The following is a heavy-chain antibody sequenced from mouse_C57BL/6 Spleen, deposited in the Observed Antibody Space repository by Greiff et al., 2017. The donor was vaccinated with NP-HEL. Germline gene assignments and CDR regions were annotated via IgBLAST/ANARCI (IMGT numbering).Heavy chain of an antibody. CDR1: GYAFSSYW. J-gene: IGHJ2*01. CDR3: AREGSNYGGDY. Sequence: VMLVESGAELVKPGASVKISCKASGYAFSSYWMNWVKQRPGKGLEWIGQIYPGDGDTNYNGKFKGKATLTADKSSSTAYMQLSSLTSEDSAVYFCAREGSNYGGDYWGQGTTLTVSS. V-gene: IGHV1-80*01. CDR2: IYPGDGDT. D-gene: IGHD2-5*01.